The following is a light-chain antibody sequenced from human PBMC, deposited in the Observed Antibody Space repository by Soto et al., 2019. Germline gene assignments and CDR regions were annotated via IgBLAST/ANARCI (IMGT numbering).Light chain of an antibody. V-gene: IGLV2-8*01. CDR3: GSYVGSKSFV. CDR2: EVS. J-gene: IGLJ3*02. CDR1: SSDIGDYNY. Sequence: QSVLTQPPSASGSLGQSVTISCTGTSSDIGDYNYVSWYQQHAGKAPKLMIYEVSQRPSGVPDRFSGSKSGNTASLTVSGLQAEDEADYYCGSYVGSKSFVFGGGTQVTVL.